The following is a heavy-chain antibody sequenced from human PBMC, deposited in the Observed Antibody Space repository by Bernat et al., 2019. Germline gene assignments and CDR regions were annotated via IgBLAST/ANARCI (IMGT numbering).Heavy chain of an antibody. Sequence: QVQLQESGPGLVKPSQTLSLTCTVSGGSISSGDYYWSWIRQPPGKGLECIGYIYYSGGTYYNPSLKSRVTISVDTSKNQFSLRLSSVTAADTAVYYCARGRDSSGYYSAVDYWGQGTLVTVSS. J-gene: IGHJ4*02. CDR2: IYYSGGT. CDR1: GGSISSGDYY. D-gene: IGHD3-22*01. CDR3: ARGRDSSGYYSAVDY. V-gene: IGHV4-30-4*01.